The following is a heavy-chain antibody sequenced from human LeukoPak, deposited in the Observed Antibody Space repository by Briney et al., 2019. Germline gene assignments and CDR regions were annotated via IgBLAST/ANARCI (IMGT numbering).Heavy chain of an antibody. J-gene: IGHJ4*02. CDR2: IRSKANSYAT. CDR1: GFTFSGSA. D-gene: IGHD6-19*01. CDR3: TRPYSSGYC. Sequence: GGSLRLSCAASGFTFSGSAMHWVRQAPGKGLEWVGRIRSKANSYATAYAASVKGRFTISRDDSKSTAYLQMNSLKIEDTAVYYCTRPYSSGYCWGQGTLVTVSS. V-gene: IGHV3-73*01.